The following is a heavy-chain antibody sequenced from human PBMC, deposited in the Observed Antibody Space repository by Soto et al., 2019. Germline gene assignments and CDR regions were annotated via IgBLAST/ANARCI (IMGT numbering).Heavy chain of an antibody. V-gene: IGHV3-13*01. CDR3: ARDPSGWGLDV. J-gene: IGHJ6*02. CDR1: GFSFSSYD. CDR2: IGTAGDT. D-gene: IGHD2-15*01. Sequence: EVQVVESGGGLVQPGGSLRLSCAASGFSFSSYDIQWVRQAAGKGLEWVSAIGTAGDTHYSGSVKGRFTISRENAKSSSYLQMNSLRAEDTAVYYCARDPSGWGLDVWGQGTTVTVSS.